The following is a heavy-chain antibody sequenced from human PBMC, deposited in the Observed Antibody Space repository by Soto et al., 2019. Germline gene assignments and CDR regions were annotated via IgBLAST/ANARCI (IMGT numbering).Heavy chain of an antibody. CDR3: AKDASVGYCSSTSCSLDP. CDR1: GFTFSRYG. Sequence: VQLVESGGGVVQPGRSLRLSCAAPGFTFSRYGMHWVRQAPGKGLEWLAIISHDGNNKYYGDSVRGRFTISRDNFKSTLYLQMNSLRVEDTAVYYCAKDASVGYCSSTSCSLDPWGQGTLVTVSS. CDR2: ISHDGNNK. V-gene: IGHV3-30*18. J-gene: IGHJ5*02. D-gene: IGHD2-2*01.